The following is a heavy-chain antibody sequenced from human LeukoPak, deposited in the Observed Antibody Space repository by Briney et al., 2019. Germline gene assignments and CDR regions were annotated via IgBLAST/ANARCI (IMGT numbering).Heavy chain of an antibody. D-gene: IGHD6-19*01. J-gene: IGHJ4*02. CDR1: GGTFSSYA. CDR3: ARVDSSGWQYYFDY. Sequence: ASVKVSCKASGGTFSSYAISWVRQAPGQGLEWMGWINTNTGNPTYAQGFTGRFVFSLDTSVSTAYLQISSLKAEDTAVYYCARVDSSGWQYYFDYWGQGTLVTVSS. V-gene: IGHV7-4-1*02. CDR2: INTNTGNP.